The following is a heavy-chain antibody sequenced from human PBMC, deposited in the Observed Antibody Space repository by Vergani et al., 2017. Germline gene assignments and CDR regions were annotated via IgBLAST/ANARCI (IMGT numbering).Heavy chain of an antibody. CDR3: AKAQDANYKGGNCYSYYYGLDL. D-gene: IGHD2-21*01. V-gene: IGHV3-15*05. CDR1: GFTFSSAW. J-gene: IGHJ6*02. CDR2: IRPKTDGETT. Sequence: EVQPVESGGGLVKPGGSLRLSCTTSGFTFSSAWMSWVRQAPGKGLEWVARIRPKTDGETTYYAATVKGRFTISRDDSNNTMYLKMNSLRVEYTAIYYWAKAQDANYKGGNCYSYYYGLDLWGQGTTVTVSS.